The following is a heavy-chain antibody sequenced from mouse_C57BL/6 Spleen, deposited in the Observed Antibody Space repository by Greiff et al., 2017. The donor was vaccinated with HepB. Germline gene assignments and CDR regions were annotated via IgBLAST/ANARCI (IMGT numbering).Heavy chain of an antibody. CDR3: ARTHHITTVVATGGRGYFDY. V-gene: IGHV1-55*01. CDR2: IYPGSGST. J-gene: IGHJ2*01. CDR1: GYTFTSYW. D-gene: IGHD1-1*01. Sequence: QVQLQQPGAELVKPGASVKMSCKASGYTFTSYWITWVKQRPGQGLEWIGDIYPGSGSTNYNEKFKSKATLTVDTSSSTAYMQLSSLTSEDSAVYYCARTHHITTVVATGGRGYFDYWGQGTTLTVSS.